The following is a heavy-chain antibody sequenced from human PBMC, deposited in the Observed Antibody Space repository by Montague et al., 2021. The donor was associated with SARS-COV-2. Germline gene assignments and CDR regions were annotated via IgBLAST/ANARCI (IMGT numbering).Heavy chain of an antibody. Sequence: TLSLTCTVSGGSINSGNYYWSWIRQPAGKGLEWIGRIYTSGSTNYNPSLKSRVTISVDTSKNQFSLKLNSVTAADTAVYYCARDLGGAYYFDYWAREPWSPSPQ. CDR3: ARDLGGAYYFDY. V-gene: IGHV4-61*02. CDR1: GGSINSGNYY. J-gene: IGHJ4*02. D-gene: IGHD3-16*01. CDR2: IYTSGST.